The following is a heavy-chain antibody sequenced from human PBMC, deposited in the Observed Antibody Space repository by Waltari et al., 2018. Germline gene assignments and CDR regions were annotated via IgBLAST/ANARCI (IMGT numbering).Heavy chain of an antibody. CDR3: AREGGAGGIYGEVITGPRPIYFFDK. CDR2: ISHDGNKK. J-gene: IGHJ4*02. CDR1: GFILSNYA. V-gene: IGHV3-30-3*01. Sequence: QVQLVESGGGVVQPGRSLRLSCAASGFILSNYAFHWVRQAPGKGLEWMAVISHDGNKKYYGDPARGRFIISRDNSKKTLYLQMNSLKTEDTAVYFCAREGGAGGIYGEVITGPRPIYFFDKWGQGTLVSVSS. D-gene: IGHD3-3*01.